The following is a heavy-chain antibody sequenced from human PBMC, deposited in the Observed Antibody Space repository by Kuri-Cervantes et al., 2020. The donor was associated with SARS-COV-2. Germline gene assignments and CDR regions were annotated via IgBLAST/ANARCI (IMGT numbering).Heavy chain of an antibody. CDR2: IYPGDSDT. CDR1: GYSFTNYW. V-gene: IGHV5-51*01. CDR3: ARHVDIVATMREYYYYYMDV. Sequence: GESLKISCKGSGYSFTNYWIGWVRQMPGKGLEWMGIIYPGDSDTRYSPFFQGHVTITADKSISIAYLQWSSLKASDTAMYYCARHVDIVATMREYYYYYMDVWGKGTTVTVSS. J-gene: IGHJ6*03. D-gene: IGHD5-12*01.